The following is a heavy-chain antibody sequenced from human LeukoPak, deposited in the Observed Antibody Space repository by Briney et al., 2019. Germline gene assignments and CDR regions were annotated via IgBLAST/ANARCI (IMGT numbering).Heavy chain of an antibody. Sequence: ASVEVSCKASGYSFTSYFIHWVRQAPGQGLEWMGIINPNGGSTGYAQKFQGRVSMSRDTSTSTVYMELSSLRSEDTAVYYCVREGGGDRGRAFDMWGQGTMVTVSS. CDR2: INPNGGST. CDR3: VREGGGDRGRAFDM. CDR1: GYSFTSYF. V-gene: IGHV1-46*01. D-gene: IGHD2-21*02. J-gene: IGHJ3*02.